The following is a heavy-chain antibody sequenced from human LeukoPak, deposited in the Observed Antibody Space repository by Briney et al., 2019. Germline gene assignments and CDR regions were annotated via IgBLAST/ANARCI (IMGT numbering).Heavy chain of an antibody. D-gene: IGHD3-22*01. Sequence: SETLSLTCTVSGGSISSGSYYWSWIRQPAGKGLEWIGRIYTSGSTNYNPSLKSRVTISVDTSKNQFSLKLSSVTAADTAVYYCARVEDYYDSSGYFNSWGQGTLVTVSS. V-gene: IGHV4-61*02. J-gene: IGHJ5*02. CDR2: IYTSGST. CDR1: GGSISSGSYY. CDR3: ARVEDYYDSSGYFNS.